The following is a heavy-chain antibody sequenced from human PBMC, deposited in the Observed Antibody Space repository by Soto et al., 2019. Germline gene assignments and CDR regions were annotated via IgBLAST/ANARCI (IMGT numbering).Heavy chain of an antibody. J-gene: IGHJ2*01. CDR2: ISPHNGNT. D-gene: IGHD3-10*01. CDR3: VREAGEYVWYCEP. CDR1: GYTFTSRG. Sequence: GPEVQEPGASVKVSCKASGYTFTSRGIYWVRQAPGQGLEWMGWISPHNGNTHYAQSLQARVTLTTDTSTSTAYMDMRRLRSGDTAGYYCVREAGEYVWYCEPWGRGTPVTVS. V-gene: IGHV1-18*01.